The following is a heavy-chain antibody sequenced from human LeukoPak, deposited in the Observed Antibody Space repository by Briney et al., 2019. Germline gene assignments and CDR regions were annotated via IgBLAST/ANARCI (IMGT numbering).Heavy chain of an antibody. CDR2: INPNSGGT. V-gene: IGHV1-2*02. D-gene: IGHD5-24*01. CDR1: GYTFTGYY. J-gene: IGHJ4*02. Sequence: ASVKVSCKASGYTFTGYYMHWVRQAPGQGLEWMGWINPNSGGTNYAQKFQGRVTMTRDTSISTAYMELSRLRSDDTAVYYCARVVEMATIGRGIFDYWGQGTLVTVSS. CDR3: ARVVEMATIGRGIFDY.